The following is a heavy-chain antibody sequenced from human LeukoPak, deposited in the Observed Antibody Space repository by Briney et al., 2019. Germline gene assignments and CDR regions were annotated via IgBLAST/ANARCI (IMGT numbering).Heavy chain of an antibody. D-gene: IGHD3-10*01. CDR3: ARDQAGSRHYADL. V-gene: IGHV3-9*01. CDR1: GFTFDDYA. CDR2: ISWNSGSI. Sequence: GGSLRLSCAASGFTFDDYAMHWVRQAPGKGLEWVSGISWNSGSIGYADSVKGRFTISRDNAKNSLYLQMHSLRAEDTAVYYCARDQAGSRHYADLWGQGNLVTVSS. J-gene: IGHJ5*02.